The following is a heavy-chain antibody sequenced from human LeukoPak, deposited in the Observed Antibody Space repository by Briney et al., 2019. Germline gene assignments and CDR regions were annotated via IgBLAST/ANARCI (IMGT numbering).Heavy chain of an antibody. CDR2: ISGSGGST. J-gene: IGHJ4*02. D-gene: IGHD4-17*01. CDR1: GFTFSSYA. Sequence: PGGSLRLSCAASGFTFSSYAMGWVRQAPGKGLEWVSAISGSGGSTYYADSVKGRFTISRDNSKNTLYLQMNGLRAEDTAVYYCARADYGDYGGNYWGQGTLVTVSS. V-gene: IGHV3-23*01. CDR3: ARADYGDYGGNY.